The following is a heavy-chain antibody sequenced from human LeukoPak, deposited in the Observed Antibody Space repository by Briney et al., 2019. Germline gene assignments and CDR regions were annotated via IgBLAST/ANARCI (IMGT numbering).Heavy chain of an antibody. CDR1: GFTFSSYS. CDR2: ISSSGSYI. V-gene: IGHV3-21*01. Sequence: GGSLRLSCEASGFTFSSYSMNWVRQAPGKGLEWVSSISSSGSYIYYADSVKGRFTISRDNAKISLDLQMNSLRADDTAVYYCARDYYGDYVFDYWGQGALVTVSS. J-gene: IGHJ4*02. D-gene: IGHD4-17*01. CDR3: ARDYYGDYVFDY.